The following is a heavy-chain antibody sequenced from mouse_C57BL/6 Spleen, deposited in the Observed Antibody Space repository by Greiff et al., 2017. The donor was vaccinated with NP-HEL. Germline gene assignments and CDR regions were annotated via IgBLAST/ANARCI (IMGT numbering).Heavy chain of an antibody. CDR3: ARPSIGYDYLYAMDY. D-gene: IGHD2-4*01. J-gene: IGHJ4*01. Sequence: VQLQQPGAELVKPGASVKLSCKASGYTFTEYTIHWVKQRSGKGLEWIGQIYPGDGDTNYNGKFKGKATLTADKSSSTAYMQLSSLTSEDSAVYFCARPSIGYDYLYAMDYWGQGTSVTVSS. CDR2: IYPGDGDT. CDR1: GYTFTEYT. V-gene: IGHV1-80*01.